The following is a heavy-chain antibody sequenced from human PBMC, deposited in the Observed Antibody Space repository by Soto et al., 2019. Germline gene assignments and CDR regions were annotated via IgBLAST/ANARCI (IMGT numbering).Heavy chain of an antibody. CDR3: ARDPIYSNYYYGMDV. Sequence: ASVKVSCKASGYTFTSYGISWVRQAPGQGLEWMGWISAYNGNTNYAQKLQGRVTMTTDTSTSTAYMELRSLRSDDTAVYYCARDPIYSNYYYGMDVWGQGTTVTVSS. V-gene: IGHV1-18*01. CDR2: ISAYNGNT. D-gene: IGHD4-4*01. J-gene: IGHJ6*02. CDR1: GYTFTSYG.